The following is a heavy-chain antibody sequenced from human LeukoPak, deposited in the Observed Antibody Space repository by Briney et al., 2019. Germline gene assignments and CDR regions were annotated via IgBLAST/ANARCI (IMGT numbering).Heavy chain of an antibody. CDR1: GGSISSYY. J-gene: IGHJ4*02. D-gene: IGHD3-10*01. V-gene: IGHV4-59*08. Sequence: PSETLSLTCTVSGGSISSYYWSWIRQPPGKGLEWIGYIYYSGSTNYNPSLKSRVTISVDTSKNQFSLKLSSVTAADTAVYYCASRGVWSNFDYWGQGTLVTVSS. CDR3: ASRGVWSNFDY. CDR2: IYYSGST.